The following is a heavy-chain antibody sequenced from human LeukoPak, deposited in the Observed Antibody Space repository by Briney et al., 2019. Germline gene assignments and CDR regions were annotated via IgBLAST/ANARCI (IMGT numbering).Heavy chain of an antibody. J-gene: IGHJ4*02. D-gene: IGHD4-17*01. CDR2: INQDGSGK. Sequence: GGSLRLSCAASGFTFSTYWMTWVRQAPGKGLEWVASINQDGSGKFYVDSVKGRSTISRDNAQKSLYLEMNSLRAEDTAFYYCARAVTSTEGYWGQGTLVTVSS. V-gene: IGHV3-7*03. CDR3: ARAVTSTEGY. CDR1: GFTFSTYW.